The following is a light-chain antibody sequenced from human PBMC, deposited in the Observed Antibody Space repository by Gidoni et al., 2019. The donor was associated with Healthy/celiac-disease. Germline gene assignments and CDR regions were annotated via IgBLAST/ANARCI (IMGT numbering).Light chain of an antibody. CDR1: KLGDKY. V-gene: IGLV3-1*01. J-gene: IGLJ2*01. CDR3: QAWDSSFVV. Sequence: SYELTQPPSVSVSPGQTASITCSGDKLGDKYACWYQQTPGQSPVLVIYQDSKRPSGIPERFSGSNSGNTATLTIGGTQAMDEADYYCQAWDSSFVVFGGGTKLTV. CDR2: QDS.